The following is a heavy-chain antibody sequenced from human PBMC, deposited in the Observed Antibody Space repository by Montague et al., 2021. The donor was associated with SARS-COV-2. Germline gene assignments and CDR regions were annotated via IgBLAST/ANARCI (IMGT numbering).Heavy chain of an antibody. Sequence: TLSLTCAVYSGSFSGYYWSWIRQPPGKGLEWIGEINHSGSTNYNPSLKSRVTISVDTSKNQFSLKLSSVTAADTAVYYCARGYDYVWGSYRYLHWFDPWGQGTLVTVSS. CDR2: INHSGST. CDR3: ARGYDYVWGSYRYLHWFDP. D-gene: IGHD3-16*02. CDR1: SGSFSGYY. V-gene: IGHV4-34*01. J-gene: IGHJ5*02.